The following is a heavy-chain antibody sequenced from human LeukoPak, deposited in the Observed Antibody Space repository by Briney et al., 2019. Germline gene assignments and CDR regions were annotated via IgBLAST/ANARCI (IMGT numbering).Heavy chain of an antibody. D-gene: IGHD2-2*01. CDR3: AKGGPVVVPPAQPPFQN. V-gene: IGHV1-2*02. Sequence: ASVKVSCKTSGYTFTDYYIHWVRQAPGQGLEWMGWINPNSGGTNYAQMFQGRVTVARDTSISTAYMDLSRLRSDDTAMYYCAKGGPVVVPPAQPPFQNWGQGTLVTVSS. J-gene: IGHJ1*01. CDR1: GYTFTDYY. CDR2: INPNSGGT.